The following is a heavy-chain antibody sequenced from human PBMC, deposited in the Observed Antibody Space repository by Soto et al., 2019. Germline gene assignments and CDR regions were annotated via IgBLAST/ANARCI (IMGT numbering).Heavy chain of an antibody. Sequence: PGGSLRRSCSAAGFTFRSHAMNWGRQAPCKGLEWVSGIRSTGNRTDYADSAKGRFAISRDNSKYTLYLQMNSLRAEYTAIYYCARFGSGSDAFDIWGQGTMVTVSS. V-gene: IGHV3-23*01. CDR3: ARFGSGSDAFDI. CDR1: GFTFRSHA. CDR2: IRSTGNRT. J-gene: IGHJ3*02. D-gene: IGHD3-3*01.